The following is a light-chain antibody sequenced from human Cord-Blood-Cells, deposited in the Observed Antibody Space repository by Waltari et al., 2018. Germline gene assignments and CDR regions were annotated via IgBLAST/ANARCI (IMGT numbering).Light chain of an antibody. J-gene: IGKJ2*01. V-gene: IGKV3-20*01. CDR3: QQYGSSPYT. Sequence: EIVLTQSPGTLSLSPGERATLSCRASQSVSGSYLNWYQQKPGHAPRLLIYGASSRATCIPDRFSGSGSGTDFTLTISRLEPEDFAVYYCQQYGSSPYTFGQGTKLEIK. CDR2: GAS. CDR1: QSVSGSY.